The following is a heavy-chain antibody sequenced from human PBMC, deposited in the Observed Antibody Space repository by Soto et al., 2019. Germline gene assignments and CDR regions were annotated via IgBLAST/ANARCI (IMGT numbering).Heavy chain of an antibody. Sequence: ASVKVSCKASGYTFTSYYMHWVRQAPGQGLEWMGIINPSGGSTSYAQKFQGRVTMTRDTSTSTVYMELSSLRSEDTAVYYCASDLTPQNLHSNALDPWGQGTLVTVSS. CDR2: INPSGGST. CDR1: GYTFTSYY. CDR3: ASDLTPQNLHSNALDP. J-gene: IGHJ5*02. V-gene: IGHV1-46*03. D-gene: IGHD3-9*01.